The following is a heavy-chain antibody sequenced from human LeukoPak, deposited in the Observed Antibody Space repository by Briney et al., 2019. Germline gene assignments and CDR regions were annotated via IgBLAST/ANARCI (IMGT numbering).Heavy chain of an antibody. D-gene: IGHD1-26*01. CDR2: IFSGGAT. J-gene: IGHJ3*02. V-gene: IGHV3-53*01. CDR1: GFTVSSNY. CDR3: ARVRGSYAFDI. Sequence: GGSLRLSCAASGFTVSSNYMSWVRQAPGKGLEWVSVIFSGGATYYADSVKGRFTISRDNAKNSLYLQMNSLRAEDTAVYYCARVRGSYAFDIWGQGTVVTVSS.